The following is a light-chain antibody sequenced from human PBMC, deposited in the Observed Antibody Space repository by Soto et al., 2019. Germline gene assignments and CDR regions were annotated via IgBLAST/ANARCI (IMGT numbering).Light chain of an antibody. CDR2: SNN. J-gene: IGLJ3*02. CDR1: SSNNGSNT. Sequence: QSVLTQPPSASGTPGQRVTISCSGSSSNNGSNTVNWYQQLPGTAPKLLIYSNNQRPSGVPDRFSGSKSGTSASLAISGLQSGDEADYYCAAWDDSLNGQWVFGGGTKLTVL. CDR3: AAWDDSLNGQWV. V-gene: IGLV1-44*01.